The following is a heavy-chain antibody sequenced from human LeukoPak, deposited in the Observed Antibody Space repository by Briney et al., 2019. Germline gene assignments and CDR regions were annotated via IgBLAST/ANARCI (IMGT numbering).Heavy chain of an antibody. V-gene: IGHV3-7*01. CDR1: TSNFNYYY. D-gene: IGHD3-22*01. CDR2: IKEDGSEN. Sequence: GGSLRLSCEASTSNFNYYYMNWIRQAPGKGLEWVANIKEDGSENYYVDSVKGRFTISRDNAKKSVYLQMNSLRAEDTAVYYCATYDSSGTFDRWGQGTQVTVSS. J-gene: IGHJ4*02. CDR3: ATYDSSGTFDR.